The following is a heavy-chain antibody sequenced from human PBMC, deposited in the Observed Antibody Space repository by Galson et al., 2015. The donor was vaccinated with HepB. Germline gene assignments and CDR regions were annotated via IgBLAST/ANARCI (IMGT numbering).Heavy chain of an antibody. CDR3: ARGAEGGDWEEFDP. Sequence: SVKVSCKASGYTFTGYYMHWVRQAPGQGLEWMGRNNPNSGGTNYAQKFQGRVTMTRDTSISTAYMELSRLRSDDTAVYYCARGAEGGDWEEFDPWGQGTLVTVSS. D-gene: IGHD2-21*02. CDR2: NNPNSGGT. V-gene: IGHV1-2*06. CDR1: GYTFTGYY. J-gene: IGHJ5*02.